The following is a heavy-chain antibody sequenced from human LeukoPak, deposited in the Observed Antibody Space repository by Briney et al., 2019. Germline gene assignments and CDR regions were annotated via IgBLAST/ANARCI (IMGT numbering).Heavy chain of an antibody. Sequence: QAGGSLRLSCAASGFTFSSYAMSGVRQAPGKGLEWVSAISGSGGSTYYADSVKGRFTISRDNSKNTLYLQMNSLRAEDTAVYYCAKQRNGYCSSTSCYANCFDYWGQGTLVTVSS. CDR1: GFTFSSYA. J-gene: IGHJ4*02. CDR3: AKQRNGYCSSTSCYANCFDY. CDR2: ISGSGGST. D-gene: IGHD2-2*03. V-gene: IGHV3-23*01.